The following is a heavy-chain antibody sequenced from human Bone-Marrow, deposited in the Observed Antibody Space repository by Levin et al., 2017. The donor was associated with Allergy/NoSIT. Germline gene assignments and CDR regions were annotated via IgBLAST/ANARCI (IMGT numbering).Heavy chain of an antibody. CDR3: ARPAPLLSGVSLQWQNFDY. Sequence: PSETLSLTCTVSGGSISSSSYYWGWIRQPPGKGLEWIGSIYYSGSTYYNPSLKSRVTISVDTSKNQFSLKLSSVTAADTAVYYCARPAPLLSGVSLQWQNFDYWGQGTLVTVSS. J-gene: IGHJ4*02. CDR1: GGSISSSSYY. V-gene: IGHV4-39*01. CDR2: IYYSGST. D-gene: IGHD6-19*01.